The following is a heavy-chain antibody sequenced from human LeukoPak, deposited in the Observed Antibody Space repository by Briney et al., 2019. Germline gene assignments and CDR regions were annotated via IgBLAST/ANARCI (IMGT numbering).Heavy chain of an antibody. CDR3: ARVRYDFWSGYYDDY. CDR1: GFTFNSYA. Sequence: GGSLRLSCAASGFTFNSYAMHWVRQAPGKGLEWVAVISYDGSNKYYADSVKGRFTISRDNSKNTLYLQMNSLRAEDTAVYYCARVRYDFWSGYYDDYWGQGTLVTVSS. J-gene: IGHJ4*02. V-gene: IGHV3-30-3*01. D-gene: IGHD3-3*01. CDR2: ISYDGSNK.